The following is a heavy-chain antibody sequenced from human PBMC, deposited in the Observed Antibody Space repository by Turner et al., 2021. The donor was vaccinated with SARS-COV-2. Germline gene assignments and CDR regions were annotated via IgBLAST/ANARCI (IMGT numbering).Heavy chain of an antibody. J-gene: IGHJ6*02. Sequence: QVQLVQSGAEVKKPGSSVKVSCKASGGTFSNYAISWVRQAPGQGLEWMGGILPMIDIANYAQKFQGRVTITADKSATTAYMELTSLRSDDTAVYYCAAGSAVAGTPQFYSYYYGMDVWGQGTTVTVSS. V-gene: IGHV1-69*10. D-gene: IGHD6-19*01. CDR3: AAGSAVAGTPQFYSYYYGMDV. CDR2: ILPMIDIA. CDR1: GGTFSNYA.